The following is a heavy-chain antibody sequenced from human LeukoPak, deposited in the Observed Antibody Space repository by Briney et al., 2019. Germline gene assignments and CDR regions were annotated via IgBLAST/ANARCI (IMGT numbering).Heavy chain of an antibody. V-gene: IGHV4-34*01. CDR1: GGSFSDYY. CDR2: INHSGRT. CDR3: ARGRGVVYRDWFDH. J-gene: IGHJ5*02. D-gene: IGHD2-8*02. Sequence: SETLSLTCAVYGGSFSDYYWTWIRQPPGKGLEWIGEINHSGRTKYNPSLKSRVTISVDTSKSQFSLDLKSVTAADTAVYYCARGRGVVYRDWFDHWGQGTLVTLSS.